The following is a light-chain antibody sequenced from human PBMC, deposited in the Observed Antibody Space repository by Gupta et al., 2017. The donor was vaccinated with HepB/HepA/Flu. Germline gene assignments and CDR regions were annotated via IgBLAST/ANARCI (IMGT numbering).Light chain of an antibody. Sequence: QSALTQPPSVSGSPGQSVTISCTGTSDDIGSYNRVSWYQQSPGTTPKLLIYEVTNRPAGVPDRFSASKAGNTDSLTISGLQVEDEGYYDCTSHTTANTCVFGGGT. J-gene: IGLJ2*01. CDR2: EVT. CDR1: SDDIGSYNR. V-gene: IGLV2-18*02. CDR3: TSHTTANTCV.